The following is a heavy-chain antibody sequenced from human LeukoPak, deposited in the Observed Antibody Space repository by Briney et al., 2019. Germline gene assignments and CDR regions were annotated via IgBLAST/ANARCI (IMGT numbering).Heavy chain of an antibody. Sequence: SETLSLTCAVYGGSFSGYYWSWIRQPPGKGLEWIGEINHSGSTNYNPSLKSRVTISVDTSKNQFSLKLSSVTAADTAVYYCARAHGSGWYGWGQGTMVTVSS. D-gene: IGHD6-19*01. V-gene: IGHV4-34*01. J-gene: IGHJ3*01. CDR3: ARAHGSGWYG. CDR2: INHSGST. CDR1: GGSFSGYY.